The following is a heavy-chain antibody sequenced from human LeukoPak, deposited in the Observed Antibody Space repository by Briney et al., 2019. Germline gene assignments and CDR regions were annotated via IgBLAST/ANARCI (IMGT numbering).Heavy chain of an antibody. J-gene: IGHJ4*02. V-gene: IGHV3-30*02. CDR1: GFTFSSYG. D-gene: IGHD3-22*01. CDR2: IRYDGSNK. Sequence: GGSLRLSCAASGFTFSSYGMHWARQAPGKGLEWVAFIRYDGSNKYYADSVKGRFTISRDNSKNTLYLQMNSLRAEDTAVYYCAKVDYYYDSSGYFFDYWGQGTLVTVSS. CDR3: AKVDYYYDSSGYFFDY.